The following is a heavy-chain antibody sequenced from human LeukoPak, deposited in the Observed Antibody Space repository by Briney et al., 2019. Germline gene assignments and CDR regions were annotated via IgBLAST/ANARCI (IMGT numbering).Heavy chain of an antibody. CDR3: ARASGGYTYGYAVDY. V-gene: IGHV3-33*01. Sequence: PGGSLRLSCAASGFTFSTYGMHWVRQAPGKGLEWLAVIWYDGGNKYYVDSVKGRFTISRDNSKNTLYLQMNSLRAEDTAVFFCARASGGYTYGYAVDYWGQGTLVTVSS. J-gene: IGHJ4*02. CDR1: GFTFSTYG. CDR2: IWYDGGNK. D-gene: IGHD5-18*01.